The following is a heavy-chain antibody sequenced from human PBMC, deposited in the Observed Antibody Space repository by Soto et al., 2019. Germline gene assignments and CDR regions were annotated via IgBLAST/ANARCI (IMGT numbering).Heavy chain of an antibody. CDR3: ARWIPFSTDFDI. CDR2: ISYDGSNK. V-gene: IGHV3-30-3*01. D-gene: IGHD5-18*01. J-gene: IGHJ3*02. CDR1: GFTFSSYA. Sequence: QVQLVESGGGVVQPGRSLRLSCAASGFTFSSYAMHRVRQAPGKGLEWVAVISYDGSNKYYADSVKGRFTISRDNSKNTLYLEMNSIRAEDTAVYYCARWIPFSTDFDIWGKGTMVTVAS.